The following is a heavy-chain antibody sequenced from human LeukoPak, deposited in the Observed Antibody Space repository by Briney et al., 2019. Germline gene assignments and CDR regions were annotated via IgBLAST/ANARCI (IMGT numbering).Heavy chain of an antibody. D-gene: IGHD5-18*01. Sequence: SETLSLTCAVSGGSFSGYYWSWIRQPPGKGLEWIGEINHSGSTNYNPSLKSRVTISVDTSKNQFSLKLSSVTAADTAVYYCASGGYSYYHPIDYWGQGTLVTVSS. CDR2: INHSGST. CDR1: GGSFSGYY. CDR3: ASGGYSYYHPIDY. V-gene: IGHV4-34*01. J-gene: IGHJ4*02.